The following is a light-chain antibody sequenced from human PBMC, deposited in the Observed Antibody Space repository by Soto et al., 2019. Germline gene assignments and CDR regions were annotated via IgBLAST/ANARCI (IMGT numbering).Light chain of an antibody. CDR3: QHRIEWPPICT. CDR1: ETISNQ. CDR2: DAS. V-gene: IGKV3-11*01. J-gene: IGKJ2*02. Sequence: EVVLTQSPATLSLFPGESATLSCRASETISNQLAWYQQKPGQAPRLLMYDASHRVTGIPARFSGSGSGTDFTLIISSLEPADFAVYYWQHRIEWPPICTFGQGTKVDI.